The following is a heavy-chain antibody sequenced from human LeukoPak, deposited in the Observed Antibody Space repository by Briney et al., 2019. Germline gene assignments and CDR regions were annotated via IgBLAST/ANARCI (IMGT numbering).Heavy chain of an antibody. CDR3: ARGSSGRYFAFIDY. Sequence: PGGSLRLSCAVSGFTFSNSNMNWVCQAPGKGLEWVAVISYDGSNKYYADSVKGRFTISRDNSKNTLYLQMNSLRAEDTAVYYCARGSSGRYFAFIDYWGQGILVTVSS. CDR2: ISYDGSNK. J-gene: IGHJ4*02. D-gene: IGHD1-26*01. CDR1: GFTFSNSN. V-gene: IGHV3-30*03.